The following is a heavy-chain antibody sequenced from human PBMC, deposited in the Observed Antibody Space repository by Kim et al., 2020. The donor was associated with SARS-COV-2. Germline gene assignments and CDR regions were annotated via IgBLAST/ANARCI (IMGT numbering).Heavy chain of an antibody. Sequence: SETLSLTCTVSGGSISSYYWSWIRQPPGKGLEWIGYIYYSGSTNYNPSLKSRVTISVDTSNNQFSLKLSSVTAADTAVYYCARGDQWSAGGSGTFDYWGQGTLVTVSS. CDR3: ARGDQWSAGGSGTFDY. V-gene: IGHV4-59*01. D-gene: IGHD3-10*01. J-gene: IGHJ4*02. CDR1: GGSISSYY. CDR2: IYYSGST.